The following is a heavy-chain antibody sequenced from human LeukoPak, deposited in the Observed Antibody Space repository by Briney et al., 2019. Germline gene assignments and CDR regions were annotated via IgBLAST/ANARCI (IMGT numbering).Heavy chain of an antibody. J-gene: IGHJ4*02. Sequence: ASVKVSCKASGYTFTGYYMHWVRQAPGQGIEWMGWINPNSGGTNYAQKFQGRVTMTRDTSISTAYMELSRLRSDDTAVYYCAREHSSSWYYFDYWGQGTLVTVSS. CDR1: GYTFTGYY. CDR3: AREHSSSWYYFDY. CDR2: INPNSGGT. V-gene: IGHV1-2*02. D-gene: IGHD6-13*01.